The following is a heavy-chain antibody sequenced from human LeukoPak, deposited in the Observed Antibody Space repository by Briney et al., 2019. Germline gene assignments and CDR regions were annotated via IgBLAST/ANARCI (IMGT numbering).Heavy chain of an antibody. CDR2: IKSKTDGGTT. V-gene: IGHV3-15*01. J-gene: IGHJ5*02. CDR3: TTDGYCSGGSCYPNWFDP. Sequence: GSLRLSCAASGFTFSNAWMSWVRQAPGKGLEWVGRIKSKTDGGTTDYAAPVKGRFTISRDDSKNTLYLQMNSLKTEDTAVYYYTTDGYCSGGSCYPNWFDPWGQGTLVTVSS. CDR1: GFTFSNAW. D-gene: IGHD2-15*01.